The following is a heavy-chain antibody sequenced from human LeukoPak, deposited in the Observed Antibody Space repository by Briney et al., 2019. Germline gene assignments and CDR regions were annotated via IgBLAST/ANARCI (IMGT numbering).Heavy chain of an antibody. J-gene: IGHJ6*02. Sequence: GGSLGLSCAASGFTFSSYWMSWVRQAPGKGLEWVAVISYDGSNKYYADSVKGRFTISRDNSKNTLYLQMNSLRAEDTAVYYCARDQWLRSHYYYGMDVWGQGTTVTVSS. V-gene: IGHV3-30*03. CDR3: ARDQWLRSHYYYGMDV. D-gene: IGHD5-12*01. CDR1: GFTFSSYW. CDR2: ISYDGSNK.